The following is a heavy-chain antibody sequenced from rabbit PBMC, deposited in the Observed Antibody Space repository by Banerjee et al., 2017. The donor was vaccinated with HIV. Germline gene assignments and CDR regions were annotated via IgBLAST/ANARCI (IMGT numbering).Heavy chain of an antibody. CDR1: GFSFSSGFY. CDR2: IYGERGGST. J-gene: IGHJ4*01. Sequence: QEQLEESGGDLVKPEGSLTLTCTASGFSFSSGFYVCWVRQAPGKGLEWIACIYGERGGSTYYASWAKGRFTISEPSSTTVTLQMTSLTAADTATYFCARDDTYYAGYGYVFDLWGPGTLVTVS. V-gene: IGHV1S45*01. D-gene: IGHD6-1*01. CDR3: ARDDTYYAGYGYVFDL.